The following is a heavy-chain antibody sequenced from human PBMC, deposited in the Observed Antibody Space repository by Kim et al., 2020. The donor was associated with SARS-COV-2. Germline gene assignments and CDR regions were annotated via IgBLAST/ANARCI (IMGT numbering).Heavy chain of an antibody. CDR2: INHSGST. Sequence: SETLSLTCAVSGGSFSGYYWSWIRQPPGKGLEWIGEINHSGSTNYNPSLKSRVTISVDTSKNQFSLKLSSVTAADTAVYYCARDSKALVWFGEFYGMDVWGQGTTVTVSS. D-gene: IGHD3-10*01. J-gene: IGHJ6*02. CDR3: ARDSKALVWFGEFYGMDV. CDR1: GGSFSGYY. V-gene: IGHV4-34*01.